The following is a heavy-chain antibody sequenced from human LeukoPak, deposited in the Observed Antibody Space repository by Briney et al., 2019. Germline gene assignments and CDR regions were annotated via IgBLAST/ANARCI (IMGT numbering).Heavy chain of an antibody. J-gene: IGHJ4*02. CDR1: GLTFYDYA. CDR2: ITWNSGSI. V-gene: IGHV3-9*01. Sequence: GGSLRLSCAASGLTFYDYAMHWVRQAPGKGLEWVSGITWNSGSIAYADSVKGRFTISRDNAKNSLYLQVNSLRSEDTALYYCAAGAAKTGYWGQGTLVTVSS. D-gene: IGHD4/OR15-4a*01. CDR3: AAGAAKTGY.